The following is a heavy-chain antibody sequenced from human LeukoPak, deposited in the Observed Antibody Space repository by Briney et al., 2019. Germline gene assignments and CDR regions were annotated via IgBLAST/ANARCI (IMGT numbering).Heavy chain of an antibody. CDR2: IFYGGSA. Sequence: PSETLSLTCTVSGASISSSDDYWGWIRQAPGKGLEWIGSIFYGGSAHYNPSLNSRATIFVDTSKNQFSLKLSSVTAADAGMYYCARQFATASADTRGYLDFWGQGTVVTVSS. D-gene: IGHD2-2*01. CDR3: ARQFATASADTRGYLDF. CDR1: GASISSSDDY. V-gene: IGHV4-39*01. J-gene: IGHJ4*02.